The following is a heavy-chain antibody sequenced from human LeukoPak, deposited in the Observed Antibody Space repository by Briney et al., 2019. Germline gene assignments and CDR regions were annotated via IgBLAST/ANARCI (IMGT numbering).Heavy chain of an antibody. CDR3: AKDLHGDYVRWGDY. Sequence: EGSLRISCAASGFTFRSYAMTWVRQAPGKGLEWVSSISAGGESTWHADSVKGRFTISRDNSKNTLYLQMDSLRAEDTAVYYCAKDLHGDYVRWGDYWGQGTLVTVSS. J-gene: IGHJ4*02. D-gene: IGHD3-10*02. CDR1: GFTFRSYA. V-gene: IGHV3-23*01. CDR2: ISAGGEST.